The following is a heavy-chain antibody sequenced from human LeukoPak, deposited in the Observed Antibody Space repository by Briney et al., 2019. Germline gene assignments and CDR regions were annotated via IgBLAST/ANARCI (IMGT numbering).Heavy chain of an antibody. CDR3: ARGGGRGYYDFWSGYRNYYMDV. CDR1: GGTFSSYA. D-gene: IGHD3-3*01. V-gene: IGHV1-69*05. CDR2: IIPIFGTA. J-gene: IGHJ6*03. Sequence: ASVKVSCKASGGTFSSYAISWVRQAPGQGLEWMGGIIPIFGTANYAQKFQGRVTITTDESTSTAYMELSSLRSEDTAVYYCARGGGRGYYDFWSGYRNYYMDVWGKGTTVTVSS.